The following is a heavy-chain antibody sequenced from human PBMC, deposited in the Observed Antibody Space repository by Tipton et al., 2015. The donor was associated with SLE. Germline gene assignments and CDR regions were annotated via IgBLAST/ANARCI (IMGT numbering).Heavy chain of an antibody. V-gene: IGHV4-4*07. CDR1: GGSISSYY. CDR2: IYTSGST. J-gene: IGHJ3*02. D-gene: IGHD5-12*01. Sequence: TLSLTCTVSGGSISSYYWSWIRQPAGKGLEWIGRIYTSGSTNYNPSLKSRVTISVDTSKNQFSLKLSSVTAADTAVYYCARQSGRYSGYDWAPDAFDIWGQGTMVTVSS. CDR3: ARQSGRYSGYDWAPDAFDI.